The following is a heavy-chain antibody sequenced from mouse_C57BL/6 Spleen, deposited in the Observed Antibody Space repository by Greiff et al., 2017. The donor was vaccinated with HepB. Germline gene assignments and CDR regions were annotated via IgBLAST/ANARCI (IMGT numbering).Heavy chain of an antibody. Sequence: LVESGAELARPGASVKLSCKASGYTFTSYGISWVKQRTGQGLEWIGEIYPRSGNTYYNEKFKGKATLTADKSSSTADMELRSLTSEDSAVYCCARGITTVGATNYCDDWGQGTTLTVSS. CDR1: GYTFTSYG. V-gene: IGHV1-81*01. CDR3: ARGITTVGATNYCDD. D-gene: IGHD1-1*01. CDR2: IYPRSGNT. J-gene: IGHJ2*01.